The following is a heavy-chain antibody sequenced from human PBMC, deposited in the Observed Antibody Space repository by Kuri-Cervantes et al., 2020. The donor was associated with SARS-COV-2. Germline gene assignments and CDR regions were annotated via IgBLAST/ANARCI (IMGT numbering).Heavy chain of an antibody. D-gene: IGHD6-19*01. Sequence: SETLSLTCAVSGYSISSGYYWGWIRQPPGKGLEWIGRIYSSGSTNYNPSLKSRVTMSVDTSKNQFSLKLRSVTAADTAIYYCARGKWLVGDYYYCMDVWGKGTTVTVSS. J-gene: IGHJ6*03. CDR3: ARGKWLVGDYYYCMDV. CDR1: GYSISSGYY. CDR2: IYSSGST. V-gene: IGHV4-38-2*01.